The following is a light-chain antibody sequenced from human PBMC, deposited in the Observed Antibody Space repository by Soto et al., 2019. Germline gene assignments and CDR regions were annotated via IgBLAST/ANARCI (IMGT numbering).Light chain of an antibody. CDR3: QPRSNWPLT. J-gene: IGKJ4*01. CDR2: DAS. Sequence: DIVLTQSPATLSLSPGERDTLSCRASQSVSSYLAWYQQKPGQAPRLLIYDASNRATGIPARFSGSGSGTDFTLTISSLEPADFAVYYCQPRSNWPLTFGGGTKVEIK. CDR1: QSVSSY. V-gene: IGKV3-11*01.